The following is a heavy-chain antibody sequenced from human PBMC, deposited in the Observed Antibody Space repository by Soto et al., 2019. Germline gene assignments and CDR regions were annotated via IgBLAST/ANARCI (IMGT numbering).Heavy chain of an antibody. D-gene: IGHD3-3*01. CDR2: ISSSSSYT. CDR3: ARASGDFWSCYYTDYYYGMDV. J-gene: IGHJ6*02. V-gene: IGHV3-11*06. Sequence: VGSLTLSCTASGFTFNDYDMSWIRQAPGKGLERVSYISSSSSYTNYADSVKGRFTISRDNAKNSLYLQMNSLRAEDTAVYYCARASGDFWSCYYTDYYYGMDVWGQVTKVTV. CDR1: GFTFNDYD.